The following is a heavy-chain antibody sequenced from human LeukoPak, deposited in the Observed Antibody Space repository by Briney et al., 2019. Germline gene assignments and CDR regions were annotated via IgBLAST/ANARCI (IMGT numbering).Heavy chain of an antibody. V-gene: IGHV1-8*01. CDR2: MNPNSGST. J-gene: IGHJ4*02. D-gene: IGHD2-15*01. CDR3: ASGPYCSGGSCYGRDFDY. CDR1: GYTFTSYD. Sequence: ASVKVSCKASGYTFTSYDINWVRQATGQGLEWMGWMNPNSGSTGYAQKFQGRVTMTRNTSISTAYMELSSLRSEDTAVYYCASGPYCSGGSCYGRDFDYWGQGTLVTVSS.